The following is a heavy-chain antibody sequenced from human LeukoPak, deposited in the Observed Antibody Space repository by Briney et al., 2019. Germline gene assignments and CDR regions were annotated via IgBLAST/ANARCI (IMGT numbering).Heavy chain of an antibody. CDR1: GFTFSSYG. CDR3: ARAAHRGFSFDS. Sequence: GGTLRLSCAASGFTFSSYGMTWVRQAPGKGLEWVSGISGSGGSTYYADSVKGRFTISRDISKSTLYLQMNSLRSDDTAVYYCARAAHRGFSFDSWGQGTLVTVSS. CDR2: ISGSGGST. J-gene: IGHJ4*02. V-gene: IGHV3-23*01. D-gene: IGHD3-10*01.